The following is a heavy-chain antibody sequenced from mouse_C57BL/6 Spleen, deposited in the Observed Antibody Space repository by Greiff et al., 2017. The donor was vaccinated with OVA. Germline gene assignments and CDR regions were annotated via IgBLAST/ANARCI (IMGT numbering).Heavy chain of an antibody. V-gene: IGHV1-74*01. CDR2: IHPSDSDT. J-gene: IGHJ3*01. CDR1: GYTFTSYW. D-gene: IGHD1-1*01. Sequence: QVQLQQPGAELVKPGASVKVSCKASGYTFTSYWMHWVKQRPGQGLEWIGRIHPSDSDTNYNQKFKGKATLTVDKPSSTAYMQLSSLTSEDSAVYYCASHYYGSSPFAYWGQGTLVTVSA. CDR3: ASHYYGSSPFAY.